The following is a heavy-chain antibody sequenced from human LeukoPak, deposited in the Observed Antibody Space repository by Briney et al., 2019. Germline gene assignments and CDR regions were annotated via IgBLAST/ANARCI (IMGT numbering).Heavy chain of an antibody. Sequence: SVKVSCKASGGTFSSYAISWVRQAPGQGLEWMGRIIPIFGTANYAQKFQGRVTITTDESTSTAYMELSSLRSEDTAVYYCARDTYDYDSSAYHLGVAYWGQGNLVTVSS. V-gene: IGHV1-69*05. J-gene: IGHJ4*02. CDR2: IIPIFGTA. D-gene: IGHD3-22*01. CDR3: ARDTYDYDSSAYHLGVAY. CDR1: GGTFSSYA.